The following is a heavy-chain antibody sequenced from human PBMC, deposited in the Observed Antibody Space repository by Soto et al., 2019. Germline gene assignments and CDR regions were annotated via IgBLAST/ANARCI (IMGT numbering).Heavy chain of an antibody. V-gene: IGHV3-66*01. D-gene: IGHD3-22*01. J-gene: IGHJ5*02. CDR3: ARMGDSSGYSGCFDP. Sequence: EVQLVESGGGLVQPGGSLRLSCAASGFTVSSNYMSWVRQAPGKGLEWVSVIYSGGSTYYADSVKGRFTISRDNSKNTLYLQMNSLRAEDTAVYYCARMGDSSGYSGCFDPWGQGTLVTVSS. CDR1: GFTVSSNY. CDR2: IYSGGST.